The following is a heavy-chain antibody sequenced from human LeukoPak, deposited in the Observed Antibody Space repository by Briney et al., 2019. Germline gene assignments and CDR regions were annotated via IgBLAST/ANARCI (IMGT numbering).Heavy chain of an antibody. D-gene: IGHD4-17*01. CDR2: ITGGGGT. V-gene: IGHV3-23*01. CDR3: ERDPNGNYVGAFDF. J-gene: IGHJ3*01. Sequence: GESLRLSCPTPGLTFSDYAMTSVHLAPARGSEWVSSITGGGGTSYEDFVRGRFTMSRDNSKNTLYLQMDSLRAEDSAIYFCERDPNGNYVGAFDFWGRGTLVTVSS. CDR1: GLTFSDYA.